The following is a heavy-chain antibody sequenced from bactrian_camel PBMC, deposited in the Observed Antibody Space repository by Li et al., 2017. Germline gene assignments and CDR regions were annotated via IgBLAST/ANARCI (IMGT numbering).Heavy chain of an antibody. J-gene: IGHJ4*01. D-gene: IGHD6*01. CDR3: VSGGTWSEVYNY. CDR2: MYPDGITT. Sequence: HVQLVESGGGLVQAGGSLRLSWAAIKYPHSSNCRGWFRQAPGKGIEWVSLMYPDGITTYYANSVKGRFTISRDNAKNTVYRQMNSLKSEDTALYYCVSGGTWSEVYNYWGQGTQVTVS. V-gene: IGHV3S6*01. CDR1: KYPHSSNC.